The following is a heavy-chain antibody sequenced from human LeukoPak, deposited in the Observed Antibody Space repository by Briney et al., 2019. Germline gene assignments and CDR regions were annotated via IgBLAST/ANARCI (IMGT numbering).Heavy chain of an antibody. CDR2: ISGSGGST. CDR3: AKSTSLLWFRERYFDY. D-gene: IGHD3-10*01. J-gene: IGHJ4*02. V-gene: IGHV3-23*01. Sequence: GGSLRLSCAASGFTFSSYAMSWVRQAPGKGLEWVSAISGSGGSTYYADSVKGRFTISRDNSKNTLYLQTNRLRAEDTAVYYCAKSTSLLWFRERYFDYWGQGTLVTVSS. CDR1: GFTFSSYA.